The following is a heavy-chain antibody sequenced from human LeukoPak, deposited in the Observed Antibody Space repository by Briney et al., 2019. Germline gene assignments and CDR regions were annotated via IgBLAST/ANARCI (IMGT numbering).Heavy chain of an antibody. J-gene: IGHJ5*02. CDR1: GFTFSSYA. Sequence: PGGSLRLSCAASGFTFSSYAMSWVRQAPGKGLEWVSAISGSGGSTYYADSVKGRFTISRDNSKTTLYLQMNSLRAEDTAVYYCATGRPITMIVVYFTWGQGTLVTVSS. V-gene: IGHV3-23*01. D-gene: IGHD3-22*01. CDR2: ISGSGGST. CDR3: ATGRPITMIVVYFT.